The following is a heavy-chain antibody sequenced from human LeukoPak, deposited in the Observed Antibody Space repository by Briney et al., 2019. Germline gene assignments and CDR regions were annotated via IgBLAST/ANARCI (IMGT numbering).Heavy chain of an antibody. CDR3: VKIGDSGSFPN. CDR1: GGTFSSYA. D-gene: IGHD1-26*01. J-gene: IGHJ4*02. V-gene: IGHV1-8*02. Sequence: ASVKVSCKASGGTFSSYAINWVRQATGQGLEFMGWMNPNTGNTGYAQRFQGRVTMTRSTSITTAYMELSCLTSEDTAVYYCVKIGDSGSFPNWGQGTLVTVSS. CDR2: MNPNTGNT.